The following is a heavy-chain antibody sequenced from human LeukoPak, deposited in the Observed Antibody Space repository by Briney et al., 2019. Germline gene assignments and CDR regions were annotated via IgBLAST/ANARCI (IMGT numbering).Heavy chain of an antibody. D-gene: IGHD3-9*01. CDR2: IYYSGST. V-gene: IGHV4-39*01. CDR3: ARHDNILTGYERFDY. Sequence: SETLSLTCTVSGGSISSSSYYWGWIRQPPGKGLEWIGSIYYSGSTYYNPSLKSRVTISVDTSKNQFSLKLSSVTAADTAVYYCARHDNILTGYERFDYWGQGTLVTVSS. CDR1: GGSISSSSYY. J-gene: IGHJ4*02.